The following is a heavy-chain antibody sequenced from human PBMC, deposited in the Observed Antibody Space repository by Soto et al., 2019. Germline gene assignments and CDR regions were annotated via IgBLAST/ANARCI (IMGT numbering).Heavy chain of an antibody. V-gene: IGHV1-69*12. Sequence: QVQLVQSGAEVKKPGSSVKVSCKASGGTFSSYAISWVRQAPGQGLEWMGGIIPIFGTANYAQKFQGRVTITADESTSAAYRERSSLRAEDTAVYYFGRGHSSGCTHPGVWGQGTAVTVSS. CDR1: GGTFSSYA. J-gene: IGHJ6*02. D-gene: IGHD3-22*01. CDR2: IIPIFGTA. CDR3: GRGHSSGCTHPGV.